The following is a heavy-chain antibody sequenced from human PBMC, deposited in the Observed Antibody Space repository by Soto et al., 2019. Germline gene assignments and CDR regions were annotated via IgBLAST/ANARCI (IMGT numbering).Heavy chain of an antibody. D-gene: IGHD6-19*01. CDR1: GYTFTSYG. CDR2: ISAYNGNT. CDR3: AAPSSGWFNDAFDI. V-gene: IGHV1-18*01. J-gene: IGHJ3*02. Sequence: ASVKVSCKASGYTFTSYGISWVRQAPGQGLEWMGWISAYNGNTNYAQKLQGRVTMTTDTSTSTAYMELSSLRSEDTAVYYCAAPSSGWFNDAFDIWGQGTMVTVSS.